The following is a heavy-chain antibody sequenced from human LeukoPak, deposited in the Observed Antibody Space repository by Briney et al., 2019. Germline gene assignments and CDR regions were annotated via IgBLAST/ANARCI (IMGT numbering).Heavy chain of an antibody. CDR1: GGTFSSYA. Sequence: SVKVSCKASGGTFSSYAISWVRQARGQRLEWIGWIVVGSGNTNYAQKFQERVTITSDMSTSTAYMELSSLRSEDTAVYYCAADSSGGGVAFDIWGQGTMVTVSS. D-gene: IGHD6-19*01. V-gene: IGHV1-58*02. CDR2: IVVGSGNT. CDR3: AADSSGGGVAFDI. J-gene: IGHJ3*02.